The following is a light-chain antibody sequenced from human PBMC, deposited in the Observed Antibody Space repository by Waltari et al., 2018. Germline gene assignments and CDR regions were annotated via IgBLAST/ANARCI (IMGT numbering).Light chain of an antibody. V-gene: IGKV3-15*01. J-gene: IGKJ4*01. CDR2: WAS. CDR1: QSISSN. Sequence: EIVMTQSPATLSVPPGERATLSCRASQSISSNLAWYQQKPGQAPRLLIYWASTRATGIPARFSGSGSGTEFTLTISRLEPEDFAVYYCQQFDRSPPVTFGGGTKVEIK. CDR3: QQFDRSPPVT.